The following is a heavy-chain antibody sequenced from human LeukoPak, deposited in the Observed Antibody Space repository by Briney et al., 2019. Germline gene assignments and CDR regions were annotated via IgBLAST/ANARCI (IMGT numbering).Heavy chain of an antibody. J-gene: IGHJ5*02. D-gene: IGHD6-19*01. V-gene: IGHV4-4*07. Sequence: PSETLSLTCTVSGGSISSYYWSWIRQPAGKGLEWIGRIYTSGSTNYNPSLKSRVTMSVDTSKNQFSLKLSSVTAADTAMYYCARVYSSGYYQWFDPWGQGTLVTVSS. CDR1: GGSISSYY. CDR3: ARVYSSGYYQWFDP. CDR2: IYTSGST.